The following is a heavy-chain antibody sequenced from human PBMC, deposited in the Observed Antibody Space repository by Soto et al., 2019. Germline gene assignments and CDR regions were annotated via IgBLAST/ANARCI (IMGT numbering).Heavy chain of an antibody. CDR1: GYTFTGYY. V-gene: IGHV1-2*04. CDR3: ARGNLVANYYDSSGYYSY. D-gene: IGHD3-22*01. J-gene: IGHJ4*02. CDR2: INPNSGGT. Sequence: ASVKVSCKASGYTFTGYYMHWVRQAPGQGLEWMGWINPNSGGTNYAQKFQGWVTMTRDTSISTAYMELSRLRSDDTAVYYCARGNLVANYYDSSGYYSYWGQGTLVTVSS.